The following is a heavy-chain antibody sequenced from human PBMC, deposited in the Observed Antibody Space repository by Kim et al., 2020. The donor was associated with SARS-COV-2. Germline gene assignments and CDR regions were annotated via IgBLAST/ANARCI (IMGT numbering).Heavy chain of an antibody. V-gene: IGHV3-33*01. D-gene: IGHD2-21*02. Sequence: KKYYADYGQSRFNVSRYNSKITLYLQMNSLKAEDTAVYYCARDFTADYFDYWGQRTLVTVSS. J-gene: IGHJ4*02. CDR2: KK. CDR3: ARDFTADYFDY.